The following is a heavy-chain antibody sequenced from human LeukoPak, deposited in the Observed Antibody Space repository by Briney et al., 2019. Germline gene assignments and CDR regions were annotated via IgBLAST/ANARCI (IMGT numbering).Heavy chain of an antibody. CDR1: GFTFSSYA. CDR2: ISYDGSNK. D-gene: IGHD2-21*01. Sequence: PGRFLRLSCAASGFTFSSYAMHWVRQAPGKGLEWVAVISYDGSNKYYADSVKGRFTISRDNSKNTLYLQMNSLRAEDTAVYYCARGYSLFDYWGQGTLVTVSS. J-gene: IGHJ4*02. V-gene: IGHV3-30*01. CDR3: ARGYSLFDY.